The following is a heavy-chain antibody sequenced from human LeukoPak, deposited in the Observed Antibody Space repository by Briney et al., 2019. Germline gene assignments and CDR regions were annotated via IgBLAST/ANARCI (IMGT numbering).Heavy chain of an antibody. CDR3: AREVVDTAMVRWFDP. J-gene: IGHJ5*02. Sequence: PSETLSFTCTVSGGSISSYYWSWIRQPPGKGLEWIGYIYYSGSTNYNPSLKSRVTISVDTSKNQFSLKLSSVTAADTAVYYCAREVVDTAMVRWFDPWGQGTLVTVSS. CDR2: IYYSGST. V-gene: IGHV4-59*01. D-gene: IGHD5-18*01. CDR1: GGSISSYY.